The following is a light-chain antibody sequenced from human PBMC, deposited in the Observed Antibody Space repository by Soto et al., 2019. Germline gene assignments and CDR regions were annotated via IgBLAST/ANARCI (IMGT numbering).Light chain of an antibody. CDR1: QSVAINY. CDR3: QQYGGPWT. V-gene: IGKV3-20*01. Sequence: NVLAQAPGTLSLSPGGKTTLSCKANQSVAINYLAWHQQKPGQAPRLLIFGASSRASGIPDRFSGSGSGTDFTLTISRLEPEDSAVYYCQQYGGPWTFGQGTKV. J-gene: IGKJ1*01. CDR2: GAS.